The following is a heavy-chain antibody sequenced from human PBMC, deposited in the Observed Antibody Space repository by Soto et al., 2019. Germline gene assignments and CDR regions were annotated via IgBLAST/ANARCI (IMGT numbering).Heavy chain of an antibody. Sequence: GASVKVSCKASGGTFSSYAISWVRQAPGQGLEWMGGIIPIFGTANYAQKFQGRVTITADESTSTAYMELSSLRSEDTAVYYCARVLGNYYDPGWFDTWGQGTLVTVSS. CDR1: GGTFSSYA. J-gene: IGHJ5*02. CDR2: IIPIFGTA. D-gene: IGHD3-22*01. V-gene: IGHV1-69*13. CDR3: ARVLGNYYDPGWFDT.